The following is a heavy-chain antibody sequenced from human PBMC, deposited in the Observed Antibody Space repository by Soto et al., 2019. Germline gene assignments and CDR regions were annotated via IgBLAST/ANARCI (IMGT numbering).Heavy chain of an antibody. Sequence: SETLSLTCAVYGGSFSGYYWSWIRQPPGKGLEWIGEINHSGSTNYNPSLKSRVTISVDTSKNQFSLKLSSVTAADTAVYYCARGRTWVPYGMDVWGQGTTVTVSS. V-gene: IGHV4-34*01. CDR3: ARGRTWVPYGMDV. CDR2: INHSGST. J-gene: IGHJ6*02. D-gene: IGHD1-26*01. CDR1: GGSFSGYY.